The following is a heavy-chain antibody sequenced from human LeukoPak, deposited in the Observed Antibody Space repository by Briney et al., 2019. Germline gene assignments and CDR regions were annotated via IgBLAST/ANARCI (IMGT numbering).Heavy chain of an antibody. CDR3: AASVAAAGRGY. Sequence: PSQTLSLTCTVSGGSISSGSYYWSWIRQPAGKGLEWIGHICTSGSTNYNPSLKSRVTISVDTSKNQFSLKLSSVTAADTAVYYCAASVAAAGRGYWGQGTLVTVSS. V-gene: IGHV4-61*09. CDR2: ICTSGST. CDR1: GGSISSGSYY. J-gene: IGHJ4*02. D-gene: IGHD6-13*01.